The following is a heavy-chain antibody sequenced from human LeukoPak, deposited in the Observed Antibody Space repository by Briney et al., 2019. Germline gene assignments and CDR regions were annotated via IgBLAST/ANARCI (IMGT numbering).Heavy chain of an antibody. D-gene: IGHD2/OR15-2a*01. CDR2: IYPADSDI. Sequence: GESLKISCKASGYTFSDLWIGWVRQMPGKGLEWMGIIYPADSDIRYGPSFQGQVSLSVGKSTNTAFLQWSSLKASDTAMYYCARFEVNHADGTTYYYFDYWGQGTLVTVSS. J-gene: IGHJ4*02. V-gene: IGHV5-51*01. CDR3: ARFEVNHADGTTYYYFDY. CDR1: GYTFSDLW.